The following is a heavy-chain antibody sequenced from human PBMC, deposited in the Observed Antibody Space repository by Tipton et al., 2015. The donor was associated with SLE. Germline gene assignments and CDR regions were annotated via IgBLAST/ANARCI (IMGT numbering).Heavy chain of an antibody. D-gene: IGHD1-26*01. CDR1: GGTFSSYA. Sequence: QVQLVQSGPEVKKPGSSVKVSCKVSGGTFSSYAISWVRQAPGQGLEWMGGIIPIFGTANYAQKFQGRVTITTDESTSTAYMELSSLRSEDTAVYYCAGGRGPGGRDCYYCMDVWGKGTTVTVSS. CDR3: AGGRGPGGRDCYYCMDV. CDR2: IIPIFGTA. V-gene: IGHV1-69*01. J-gene: IGHJ6*03.